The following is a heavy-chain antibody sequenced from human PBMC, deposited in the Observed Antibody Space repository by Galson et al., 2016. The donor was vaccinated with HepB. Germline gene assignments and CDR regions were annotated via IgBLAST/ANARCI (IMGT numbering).Heavy chain of an antibody. CDR2: IYSDGRR. V-gene: IGHV3-53*01. Sequence: SLRLSCAVSGLTVSDNYMSWVRQAPGKGLEWVSIIYSDGRRVYADSVKGRFTISRDNFRNTLYLQMNILWGEDTAVYYCLCLYRSGYWGQGTLVTVSS. CDR1: GLTVSDNY. CDR3: LCLYRSGY. J-gene: IGHJ4*02. D-gene: IGHD6-25*01.